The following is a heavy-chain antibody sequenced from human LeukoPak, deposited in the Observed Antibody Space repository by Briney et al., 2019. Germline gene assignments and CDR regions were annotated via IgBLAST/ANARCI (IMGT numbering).Heavy chain of an antibody. Sequence: PPQTLSLTCTVSGGSISSGDYYWRWIRQPPGKGLEWIGYIYYSGSTYYNPSLKSRVTISVDTSKNQFSLKLSSVTAADTAVYYCAREVGATGAFDIWGQGTMVTVSS. V-gene: IGHV4-30-4*08. D-gene: IGHD1-26*01. J-gene: IGHJ3*02. CDR1: GGSISSGDYY. CDR3: AREVGATGAFDI. CDR2: IYYSGST.